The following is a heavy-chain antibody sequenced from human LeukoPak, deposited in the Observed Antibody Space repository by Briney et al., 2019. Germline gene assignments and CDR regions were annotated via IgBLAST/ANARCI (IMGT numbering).Heavy chain of an antibody. V-gene: IGHV1-69*05. Sequence: SVKVSCKASGGTFSSYAISWVRQAPGQGLEWMGGIIPIFGTANYAQKFQGRVTITTDESTSTAYMELSSLRSEDTAVYYCASRAGDGYNYVSLSFDCWGQGTLVTVSS. CDR3: ASRAGDGYNYVSLSFDC. CDR1: GGTFSSYA. J-gene: IGHJ4*02. CDR2: IIPIFGTA. D-gene: IGHD5-24*01.